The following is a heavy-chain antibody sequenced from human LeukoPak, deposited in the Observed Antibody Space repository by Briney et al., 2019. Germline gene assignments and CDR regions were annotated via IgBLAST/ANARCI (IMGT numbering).Heavy chain of an antibody. CDR1: GYTFTSYG. CDR3: ARFSIRANGFEY. V-gene: IGHV1-18*01. J-gene: IGHJ4*02. Sequence: ASVKVSCKASGYTFTSYGISWVRQAPGQGLEWMGWISAYNGNTNYAQNLQGRVTMTTNTSTRIAYMQLRSPGTDDTAIYYCARFSIRANGFEYWGQGTLVIVSS. D-gene: IGHD3-3*01. CDR2: ISAYNGNT.